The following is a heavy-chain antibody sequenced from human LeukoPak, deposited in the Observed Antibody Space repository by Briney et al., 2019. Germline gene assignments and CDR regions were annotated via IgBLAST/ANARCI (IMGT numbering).Heavy chain of an antibody. Sequence: SQTLSLTCAISGDSVSSNDAAWNWIRQSPSRGLEWLGRTFYRSKWYYDSAVSVKSGITINPDTSKNQFSLQLNSVTPEDTAVYYCARENTLVRGTRNPFDYWGRGTLVTVSS. CDR3: ARENTLVRGTRNPFDY. J-gene: IGHJ4*02. D-gene: IGHD3-10*01. CDR2: TFYRSKWYY. V-gene: IGHV6-1*01. CDR1: GDSVSSNDAA.